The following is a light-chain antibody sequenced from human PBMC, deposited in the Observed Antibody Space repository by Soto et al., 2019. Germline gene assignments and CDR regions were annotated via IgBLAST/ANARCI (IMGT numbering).Light chain of an antibody. CDR1: SSDVGGYNY. CDR3: TSYAGSNNFVV. Sequence: QSALTQPPSASGSPGQSVTISCTGTSSDVGGYNYVSWYQQHPGKAPKLMIYEVNKRPSGVADRFSGSKSGNTASLTVSGLQAEDEADYYCTSYAGSNNFVVFGGGTKVTVL. V-gene: IGLV2-8*01. J-gene: IGLJ2*01. CDR2: EVN.